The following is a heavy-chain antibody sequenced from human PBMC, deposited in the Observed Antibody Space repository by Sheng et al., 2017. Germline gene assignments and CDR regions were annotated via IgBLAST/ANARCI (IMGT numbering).Heavy chain of an antibody. J-gene: IGHJ3*02. CDR3: ARDLGIPDAFDI. CDR1: GGTFSSYT. V-gene: IGHV1-69*08. D-gene: IGHD2-21*01. Sequence: QVQLVQSGAEVKKPGSSVKVSCKASGGTFSSYTISWVRQAPGQGLEWMGRIIPILGIANYAQKFQGRVTITADKSTSTAYMELSSLRSEDTAVYYCARDLGIPDAFDIWGQGTMVTVSS. CDR2: IIPILGIA.